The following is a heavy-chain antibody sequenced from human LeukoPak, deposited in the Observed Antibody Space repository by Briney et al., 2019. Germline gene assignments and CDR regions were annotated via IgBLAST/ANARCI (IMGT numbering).Heavy chain of an antibody. CDR2: IRNKANSYTT. J-gene: IGHJ4*02. Sequence: GGSLRLSCAVSGFTFSDYYMDWVRQAPGKGLEWFGRIRNKANSYTTEYAASVKGRFTISRDDSKNSLYLQMNSLKAEDTAVYYCARGVLWSGYFYFDYWGQGTLVTVSS. D-gene: IGHD3-3*01. V-gene: IGHV3-72*01. CDR1: GFTFSDYY. CDR3: ARGVLWSGYFYFDY.